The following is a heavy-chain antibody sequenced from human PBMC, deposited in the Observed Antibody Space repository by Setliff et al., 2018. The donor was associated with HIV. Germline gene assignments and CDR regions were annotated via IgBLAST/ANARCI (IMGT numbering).Heavy chain of an antibody. D-gene: IGHD4-4*01. CDR1: GFTFSSYS. Sequence: GGSLRLSCAASGFTFSSYSMNWVRQAPGKGLEWVSYISSSGSTIYYADSVKGRFTISMDNAKNSLYLQMNSLRAEDTAVYYCARDARVTLGMDVCGQGTTVTVSS. V-gene: IGHV3-48*04. CDR3: ARDARVTLGMDV. J-gene: IGHJ6*02. CDR2: ISSSGSTI.